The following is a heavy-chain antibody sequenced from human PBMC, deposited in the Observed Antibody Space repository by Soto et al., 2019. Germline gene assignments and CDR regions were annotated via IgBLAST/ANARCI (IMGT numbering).Heavy chain of an antibody. CDR3: AKNYFFDS. J-gene: IGHJ4*02. V-gene: IGHV3-23*01. Sequence: EVQLLESGGGLVQPGESLRLSCAASGFTFSSYVMSWARQAPGKGLEWVSSIGVSSDAYYADSVTGRFTISRDNSRNTLYLQMNSLRAEDTAVYYCAKNYFFDSWGQGTLVTVSS. CDR2: IGVSSDA. CDR1: GFTFSSYV.